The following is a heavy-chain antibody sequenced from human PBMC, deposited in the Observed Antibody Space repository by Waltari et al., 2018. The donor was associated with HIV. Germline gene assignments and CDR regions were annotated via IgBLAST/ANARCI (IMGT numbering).Heavy chain of an antibody. CDR2: ISWNSGDI. CDR3: VKDGASTIFGVLNGMDV. Sequence: EVQLAESGGGSVQPGRSLRLSCTASGITFDDYPMHWVRQPPGKGLEWVSGISWNSGDIAYADSVKGRFTISRDNTKNSLFLQMNSVRVEDTALYYCVKDGASTIFGVLNGMDVWGQGTTVTVSS. V-gene: IGHV3-9*01. D-gene: IGHD3-3*01. J-gene: IGHJ6*02. CDR1: GITFDDYP.